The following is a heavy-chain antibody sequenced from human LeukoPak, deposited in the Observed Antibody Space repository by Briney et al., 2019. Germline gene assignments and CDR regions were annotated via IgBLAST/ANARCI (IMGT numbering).Heavy chain of an antibody. J-gene: IGHJ4*02. V-gene: IGHV3-53*01. CDR2: IYSNGNI. CDR3: VRADNGFDQ. Sequence: GALGLSLAATGVTGRGNSMSLNRQGPGKGLEWVSLIYSNGNIHYADSVKGRFTISRDISKNSLYLQMNSLRVDDTAVYYCVRADNGFDQWGQGALVTVSS. CDR1: GVTGRGNS. D-gene: IGHD1-14*01.